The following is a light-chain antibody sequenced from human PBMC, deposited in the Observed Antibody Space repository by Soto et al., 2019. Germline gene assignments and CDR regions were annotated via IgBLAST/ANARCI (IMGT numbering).Light chain of an antibody. V-gene: IGKV3-15*01. J-gene: IGKJ2*01. Sequence: EIVLTQSPGTLSLSPGERATLSCRASQSFSSSYLAWYQQKPGQAPRLLIYGASTRATGIPARFSGGGSGTEFTVTISSLQSEDFAIYYCQQYDIWPPYTFGQGTKVDIK. CDR3: QQYDIWPPYT. CDR1: QSFSSSY. CDR2: GAS.